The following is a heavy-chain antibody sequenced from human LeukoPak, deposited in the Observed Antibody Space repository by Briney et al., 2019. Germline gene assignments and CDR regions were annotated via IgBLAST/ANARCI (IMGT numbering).Heavy chain of an antibody. Sequence: SVKVSCKASGYTFTSYAISWVRQAPGQGLEWMGGIIPIFGTANYAQKFQGRVTIAADKSTSTAYMELSSLRSEDTAVYYCARGSVADPYYFDYWGQGTLVTVSS. J-gene: IGHJ4*02. V-gene: IGHV1-69*06. CDR1: GYTFTSYA. CDR3: ARGSVADPYYFDY. D-gene: IGHD6-19*01. CDR2: IIPIFGTA.